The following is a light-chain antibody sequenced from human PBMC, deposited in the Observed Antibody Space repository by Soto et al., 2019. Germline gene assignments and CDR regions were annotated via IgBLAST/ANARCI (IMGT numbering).Light chain of an antibody. CDR2: GAS. V-gene: IGKV3-15*01. CDR3: QQYNNWPPVT. Sequence: IVMTQSPATLSVSPGETATLSCRASQSVSSNLAWYQQKPGQAPRLLIFGASTRATGIPARFSGSGSGTEFTLTISSLQSEDFAVYFCQQYNNWPPVTFGQGTKVDIK. CDR1: QSVSSN. J-gene: IGKJ1*01.